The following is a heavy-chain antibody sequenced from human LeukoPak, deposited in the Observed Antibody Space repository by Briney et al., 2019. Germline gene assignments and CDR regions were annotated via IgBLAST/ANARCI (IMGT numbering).Heavy chain of an antibody. D-gene: IGHD6-19*01. V-gene: IGHV1-2*06. J-gene: IGHJ5*02. CDR2: INPNSGGT. CDR3: ARGRYSSGWYRGVNWFDP. CDR1: GYTFTGYY. Sequence: GASVKVSCKASGYTFTGYYMHWVRQAPGQGLEWMGRINPNSGGTNYAQKFQGRVTMTRDTSISTAYMELSRLRSDDTAVYYCARGRYSSGWYRGVNWFDPWGQGTLVTVSS.